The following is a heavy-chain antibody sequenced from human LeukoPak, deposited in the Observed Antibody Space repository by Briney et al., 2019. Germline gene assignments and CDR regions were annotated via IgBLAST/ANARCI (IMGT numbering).Heavy chain of an antibody. CDR1: GFTVSSNY. D-gene: IGHD3-3*01. CDR3: ARGLITIFGVVTPPDY. Sequence: GGSLRLSCAASGFTVSSNYMSWVRQAPGKGLGWVSFIYSGGSTYYADSVKGRFTISRDNSKNTLYLQMNSLRAEDTAVYYCARGLITIFGVVTPPDYWGQGTLVTVSS. J-gene: IGHJ4*02. CDR2: IYSGGST. V-gene: IGHV3-66*02.